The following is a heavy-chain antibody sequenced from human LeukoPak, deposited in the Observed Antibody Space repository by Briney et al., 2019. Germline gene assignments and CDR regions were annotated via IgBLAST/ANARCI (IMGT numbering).Heavy chain of an antibody. V-gene: IGHV4-39*01. CDR1: GGSISSSSYY. Sequence: SETLSLTCSVSGGSISSSSYYWGWIRQPPGKGLEWLGSIYYSGCTYCNPSLKNRVTISVDTSKNKFSLKLITVTAADTAVYYCASLPLRFLEWLYAFDIWGQGTMVTVSS. CDR3: ASLPLRFLEWLYAFDI. CDR2: IYYSGCT. J-gene: IGHJ3*02. D-gene: IGHD3-3*01.